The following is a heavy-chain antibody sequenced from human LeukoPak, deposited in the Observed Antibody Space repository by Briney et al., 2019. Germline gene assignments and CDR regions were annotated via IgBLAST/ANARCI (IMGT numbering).Heavy chain of an antibody. V-gene: IGHV3-30*18. D-gene: IGHD3-10*01. Sequence: GGSLRLSCAASGFTFSSYSMNWVRQAPGKGLEWVAVISYDGSNKYYADSVKGRFTISRDNSKNTLYLQMSSLRPDDTAFYYCAKDWSEGSGSYIDFWGQGTLVTVSS. CDR1: GFTFSSYS. J-gene: IGHJ4*02. CDR3: AKDWSEGSGSYIDF. CDR2: ISYDGSNK.